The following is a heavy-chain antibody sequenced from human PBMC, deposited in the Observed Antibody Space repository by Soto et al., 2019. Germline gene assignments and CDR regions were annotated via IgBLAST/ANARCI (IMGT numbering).Heavy chain of an antibody. CDR2: ISAYSGNT. CDR1: GYTFLSYG. J-gene: IGHJ4*02. CDR3: ARNPSGSCFDS. Sequence: ASVKVSCKASGYTFLSYGISWVRQAPGQGLEWMGWISAYSGNTDYAQSLQDRVTLTTDTSTSTAYMELRSLTSDDTAVYYCARNPSGSCFDSWGQGTLVTVSS. D-gene: IGHD1-26*01. V-gene: IGHV1-18*01.